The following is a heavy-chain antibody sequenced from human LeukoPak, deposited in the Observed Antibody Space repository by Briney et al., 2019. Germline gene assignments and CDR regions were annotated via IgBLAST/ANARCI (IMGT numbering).Heavy chain of an antibody. D-gene: IGHD3-22*01. Sequence: GGSLRLSCAASGFTFSSYSMNWVRQAPGKGLEWVSYISSSSSTIYYADSVKGRFTISRDNAKNSLYLQMNSLRAEDTAVYYCARKTYDSSGYLPDYWGQGTLVTVSS. J-gene: IGHJ4*02. CDR1: GFTFSSYS. V-gene: IGHV3-48*04. CDR2: ISSSSSTI. CDR3: ARKTYDSSGYLPDY.